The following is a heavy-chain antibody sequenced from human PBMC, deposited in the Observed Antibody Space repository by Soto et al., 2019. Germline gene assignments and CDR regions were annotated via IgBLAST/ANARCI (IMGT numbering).Heavy chain of an antibody. D-gene: IGHD6-13*01. CDR3: ARERYSSSLRFWFDP. J-gene: IGHJ5*02. CDR2: INHSGST. V-gene: IGHV4-34*01. CDR1: GGSFSGYY. Sequence: SETLSLTCAVYGGSFSGYYWSWIRQPPGKGLEWIGEINHSGSTNYNPSLKSRVTISVDTSKNQFSLKLSSVTAADTAVYYCARERYSSSLRFWFDPWGQGTLVTVSS.